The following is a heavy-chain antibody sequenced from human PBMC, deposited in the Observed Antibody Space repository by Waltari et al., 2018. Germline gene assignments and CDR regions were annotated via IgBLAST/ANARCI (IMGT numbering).Heavy chain of an antibody. D-gene: IGHD1-7*01. CDR1: GFTVSTTY. V-gene: IGHV3-53*01. J-gene: IGHJ2*01. CDR3: ARGGLTATTKYAPWYFDL. CDR2: MYRGGST. Sequence: EVQLVDSGGGFIPPGGSLSLSCAASGFTVSTTYMTCVRQAPGKGLEWVSIMYRGGSTYYADSVRGRFTASENNSKNTLDLQMDRLRAEDTAVYYCARGGLTATTKYAPWYFDLWGRGTLVTVSS.